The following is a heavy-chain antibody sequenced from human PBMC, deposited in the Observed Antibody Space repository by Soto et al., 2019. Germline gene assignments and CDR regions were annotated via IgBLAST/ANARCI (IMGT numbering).Heavy chain of an antibody. CDR3: AKDGWSKQWLENSYYFDY. CDR2: ISYDGSNK. CDR1: GFTFSSYG. V-gene: IGHV3-30*18. D-gene: IGHD6-19*01. J-gene: IGHJ4*02. Sequence: GGSLRLSCAASGFTFSSYGMHWVRQAPGKGLEWVAVISYDGSNKYYADSVKGRFTISRDNSKNTLYLQMNSLRAEDTAVYYCAKDGWSKQWLENSYYFDYWGQGTLVTVSS.